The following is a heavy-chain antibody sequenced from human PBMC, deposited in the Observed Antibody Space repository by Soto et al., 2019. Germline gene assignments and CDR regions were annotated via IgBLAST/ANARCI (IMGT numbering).Heavy chain of an antibody. V-gene: IGHV3-23*01. CDR3: AKGAEMITFGGVIPPLHY. Sequence: GSLRLCWAASGFTFSGYAMSLVRQAPGKGLEWVSAISGSGGSTYYADSVKGRFTISRDNSKNTLYLQMNSLRAEDTAVYYCAKGAEMITFGGVIPPLHYWGQGT. CDR1: GFTFSGYA. D-gene: IGHD3-16*02. J-gene: IGHJ4*02. CDR2: ISGSGGST.